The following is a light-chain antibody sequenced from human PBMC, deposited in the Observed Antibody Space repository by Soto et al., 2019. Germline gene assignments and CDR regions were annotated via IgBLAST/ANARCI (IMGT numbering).Light chain of an antibody. J-gene: IGLJ2*01. CDR2: LGD. Sequence: QSVLTQPPSASSTPGQTVTISCSGSTSNIGTFYVYWYQHLPGTAPKLLIYLGDQRASGVSDRFSGSKSGNTASLTVSGLQAEDEADYYCTSYADTRNFGVVFGGGTKLTVL. CDR1: TSNIGTFY. CDR3: TSYADTRNFGVV. V-gene: IGLV1-47*02.